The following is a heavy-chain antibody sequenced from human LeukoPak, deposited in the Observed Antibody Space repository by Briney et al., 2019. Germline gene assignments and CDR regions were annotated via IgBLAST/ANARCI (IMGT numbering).Heavy chain of an antibody. D-gene: IGHD6-19*01. Sequence: PSQTLSLTCTVSGGSISSGDYYWSWIRQPPGKGLEWIGYIYYSGSTYYNPSLKSRVTISVDTSKNQFSLKLSSVTAADTAVYYCARGGSRIAVAAAFDYWGQGTLVTVSS. V-gene: IGHV4-30-4*01. CDR1: GGSISSGDYY. CDR2: IYYSGST. CDR3: ARGGSRIAVAAAFDY. J-gene: IGHJ4*02.